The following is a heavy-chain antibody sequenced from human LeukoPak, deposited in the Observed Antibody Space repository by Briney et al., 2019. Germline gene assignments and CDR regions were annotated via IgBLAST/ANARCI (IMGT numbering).Heavy chain of an antibody. V-gene: IGHV1-18*01. CDR3: ARNEIAVAGMVTKSFDY. CDR2: ISAYNGNT. J-gene: IGHJ4*02. Sequence: ASVKVSCKASGYTFTSYGISWVRQAPGQGLEWMGWISAYNGNTNYAQKLQGRVTMTTDTSTSTAYMELRSLRSGDTAVYYCARNEIAVAGMVTKSFDYWGQGALVTVSS. D-gene: IGHD6-19*01. CDR1: GYTFTSYG.